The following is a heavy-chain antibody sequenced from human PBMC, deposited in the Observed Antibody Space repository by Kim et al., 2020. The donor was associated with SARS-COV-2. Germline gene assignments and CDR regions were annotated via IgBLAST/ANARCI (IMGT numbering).Heavy chain of an antibody. J-gene: IGHJ4*02. CDR3: ARGWEGSCFNY. CDR1: GYTFTSYA. V-gene: IGHV7-4-1*02. D-gene: IGHD1-26*01. Sequence: ASVKVSCKASGYTFTSYAMNWVRQAPGQGLEWMGWINPNTGNPTYAQGFTGRFAFSLDTSVSTTYLQISSLKAEDTAVYYCARGWEGSCFNYWGQGTLVTVSS. CDR2: INPNTGNP.